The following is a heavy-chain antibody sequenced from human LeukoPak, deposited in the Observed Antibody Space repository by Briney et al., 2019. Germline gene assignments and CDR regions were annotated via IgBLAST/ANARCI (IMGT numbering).Heavy chain of an antibody. D-gene: IGHD7-27*01. V-gene: IGHV1-2*02. CDR3: ARALNWGYYFDY. CDR1: GYTLTGYY. J-gene: IGHJ4*02. Sequence: ASVKVSCKASGYTLTGYYMHWVRQAPGQGLEWMGWINPNSGGTNYAQKFQGRVTMTRDTSISTAYMELSRLKSDDTAVYYCARALNWGYYFDYWGQGTLVTVSS. CDR2: INPNSGGT.